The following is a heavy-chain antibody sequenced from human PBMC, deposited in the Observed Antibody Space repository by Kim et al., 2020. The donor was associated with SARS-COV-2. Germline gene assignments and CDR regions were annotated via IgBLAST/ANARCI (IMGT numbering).Heavy chain of an antibody. CDR2: IYHSGST. V-gene: IGHV4-38-2*02. CDR3: ASRLEKSSSWTHDFVDP. J-gene: IGHJ5*02. D-gene: IGHD6-13*01. CDR1: GYSISSGYY. Sequence: SETLSLTCTVSGYSISSGYYWGWIRQPPGKGLEWIGSIYHSGSTYYNPSLKSRVTISVDTSKNQFSLKLSSVTAADTAVYYCASRLEKSSSWTHDFVDPWGQGTLVTVSS.